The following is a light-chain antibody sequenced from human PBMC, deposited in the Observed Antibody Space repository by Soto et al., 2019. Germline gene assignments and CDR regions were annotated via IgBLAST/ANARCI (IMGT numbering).Light chain of an antibody. CDR3: SSYTSSSTRV. CDR1: SSDVGGYNY. J-gene: IGLJ2*01. CDR2: DVS. V-gene: IGLV2-14*01. Sequence: QSALTQPASASGSPGQSITLSCTGTSSDVGGYNYVSWYQQHPGKAPKLMIYDVSNRPSGVSNRFSGSKSGNTASLTISGLQAEDEADYYCSSYTSSSTRVFGGGTKVTVL.